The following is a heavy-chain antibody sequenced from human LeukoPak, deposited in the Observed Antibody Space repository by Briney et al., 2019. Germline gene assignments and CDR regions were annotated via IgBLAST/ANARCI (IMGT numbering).Heavy chain of an antibody. J-gene: IGHJ4*02. CDR3: VGTTKWLAFDY. CDR2: IYYSGST. V-gene: IGHV4-39*07. CDR1: GGSISSSSYY. Sequence: SETLSLTCTVSGGSISSSSYYWGWIRQPPGKGLEWIGSIYYSGSTNYNPSLNSRVTISLDTSKNQLSLNLNSVTAADTAVYYCVGTTKWLAFDYWGQGVLVTVSS. D-gene: IGHD5-24*01.